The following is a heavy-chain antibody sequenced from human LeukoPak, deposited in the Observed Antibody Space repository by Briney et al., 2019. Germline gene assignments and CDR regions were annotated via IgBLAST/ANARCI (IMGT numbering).Heavy chain of an antibody. Sequence: ASVKVSCKASGYTFTSYDINWVRQATGQGLEWMGWMNPNSDNTGYARKFQGRVTITRNTSISTAYMELSSLRSEDTAVYYCARAYDSSGHYPIDYWGQGTLVTVSS. V-gene: IGHV1-8*01. CDR2: MNPNSDNT. J-gene: IGHJ4*02. D-gene: IGHD3-22*01. CDR1: GYTFTSYD. CDR3: ARAYDSSGHYPIDY.